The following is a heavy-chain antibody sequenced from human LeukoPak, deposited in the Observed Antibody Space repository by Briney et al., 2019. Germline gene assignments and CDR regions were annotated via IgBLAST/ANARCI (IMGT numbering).Heavy chain of an antibody. CDR2: IYYSGST. Sequence: SETLSLTCTVSGGSISSSSYYWGWIRQPPGKGLEWIGSIYYSGSTYYNPSLKSRVTISVDTSKNQFSLKLSSVTAADTAVYYCASAILTVGSDAFDIWGQGTMVTVSS. CDR3: ASAILTVGSDAFDI. V-gene: IGHV4-39*01. D-gene: IGHD3-9*01. CDR1: GGSISSSSYY. J-gene: IGHJ3*02.